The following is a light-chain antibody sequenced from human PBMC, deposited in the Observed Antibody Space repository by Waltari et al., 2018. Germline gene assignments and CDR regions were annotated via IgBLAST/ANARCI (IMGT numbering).Light chain of an antibody. CDR2: EVS. CDR3: SSFSSSSIRYV. Sequence: QSALTQPASVSGSPGQSITIPCTGTSSDVGGYNRVSWYQQHPGRAPKFMIYEVSNRPSGVSDRFSGSKSGNTASLTISGLQAEDEADYYCSSFSSSSIRYVFGIGTKVTVL. J-gene: IGLJ1*01. V-gene: IGLV2-14*01. CDR1: SSDVGGYNR.